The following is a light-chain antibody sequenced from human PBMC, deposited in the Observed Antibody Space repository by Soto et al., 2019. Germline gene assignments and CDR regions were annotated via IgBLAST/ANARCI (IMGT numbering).Light chain of an antibody. CDR1: QSISSW. Sequence: DIQMTQSPSTLSASVGDRVTITCRASQSISSWLAWYQQKPGKAPNLLIYKASTLESGVPSRFSGSGSETEFTLTISSLQPDDFATYYCQQYNSPWTFGQGTKVEIK. CDR3: QQYNSPWT. J-gene: IGKJ1*01. CDR2: KAS. V-gene: IGKV1-5*03.